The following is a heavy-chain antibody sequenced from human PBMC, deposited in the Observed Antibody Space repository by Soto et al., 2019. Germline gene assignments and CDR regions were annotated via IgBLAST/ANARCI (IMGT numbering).Heavy chain of an antibody. CDR3: ARAPVYANWFDP. CDR1: GYTLTELS. CDR2: FDPEDGET. Sequence: GASVKVSCKVSGYTLTELSMHWVRQAPGKGLEWMGGFDPEDGETIYAQKFQGRVTITADESTSTAYMELSSLRSEDTAVYYCARAPVYANWFDPWGQGTLVTVSS. D-gene: IGHD2-8*01. J-gene: IGHJ5*02. V-gene: IGHV1-24*01.